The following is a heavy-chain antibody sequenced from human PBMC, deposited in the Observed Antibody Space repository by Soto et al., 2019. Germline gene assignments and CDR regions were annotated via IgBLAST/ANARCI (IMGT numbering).Heavy chain of an antibody. CDR2: INAGNGNT. D-gene: IGHD2-15*01. J-gene: IGHJ4*02. Sequence: ASVKVSCKASGYTFTSYAIHWVRQAPGQRLEWMGWINAGNGNTKYSQKFQGRVTITRDTSASTAYMELSSLRSEDTAVYYCARDPTYSKKMSPFDYWGQGTLVTVSS. CDR3: ARDPTYSKKMSPFDY. V-gene: IGHV1-3*01. CDR1: GYTFTSYA.